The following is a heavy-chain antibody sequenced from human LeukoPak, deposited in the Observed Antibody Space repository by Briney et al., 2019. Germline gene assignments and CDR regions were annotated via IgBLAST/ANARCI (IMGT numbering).Heavy chain of an antibody. D-gene: IGHD4-17*01. CDR2: SSSGGSNP. V-gene: IGHV3-23*01. Sequence: GGSLRLSCAASGFTFSKYALVWVRQAPGKGLEWVSASSSGGSNPLYADAVKGRFTISRDNSKNTLYLQMNSLRAEDTAVYYCGRDPNGDYAGAFEFWGRGTMVIVSS. CDR1: GFTFSKYA. J-gene: IGHJ3*01. CDR3: GRDPNGDYAGAFEF.